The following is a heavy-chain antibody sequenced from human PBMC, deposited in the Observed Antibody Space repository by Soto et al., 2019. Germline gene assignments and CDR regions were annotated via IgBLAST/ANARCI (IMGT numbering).Heavy chain of an antibody. CDR2: VSWSSGDK. Sequence: EVQLVESGGGLVEPGGSLRLSCAASGFTFDDYTMHWVRQVPGKGLEWVSGVSWSSGDKGYADSVKGRFTISRDNAKNSLFLQMNSLRTEDTAVYYCATGYTYGPDYWGQGTLVTVTS. J-gene: IGHJ4*02. D-gene: IGHD5-18*01. CDR1: GFTFDDYT. V-gene: IGHV3-9*01. CDR3: ATGYTYGPDY.